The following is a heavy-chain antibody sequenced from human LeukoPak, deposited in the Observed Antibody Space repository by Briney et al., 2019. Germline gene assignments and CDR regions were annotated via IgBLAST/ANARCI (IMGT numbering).Heavy chain of an antibody. V-gene: IGHV4-31*03. CDR1: GGSISSGGYY. CDR3: ARDGCSGASCCIDY. CDR2: IYYSGST. Sequence: SETLSLTCTVSGGSISSGGYYWSWIRQHPGKGLEWIGYIYYSGSTYYNPSLKSRVTISVDTSKNQFSLKLSSVTAADTAVYYCARDGCSGASCCIDYWGQGTLVTVSS. J-gene: IGHJ4*02. D-gene: IGHD2-15*01.